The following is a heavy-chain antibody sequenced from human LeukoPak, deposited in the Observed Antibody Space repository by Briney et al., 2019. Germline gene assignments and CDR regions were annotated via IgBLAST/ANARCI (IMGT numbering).Heavy chain of an antibody. CDR2: ISGSGGST. D-gene: IGHD3-10*01. CDR3: AKETLDVLLWFGELFTPYFDY. Sequence: GGSLRLSCAASGFTFRSYAMSWVRQAPGKGLEWVSAISGSGGSTYYADSVKGRFTISRDNSKNTLYLQMNSLRAEDTAVYYCAKETLDVLLWFGELFTPYFDYWGQGPLVTVSS. CDR1: GFTFRSYA. V-gene: IGHV3-23*01. J-gene: IGHJ4*02.